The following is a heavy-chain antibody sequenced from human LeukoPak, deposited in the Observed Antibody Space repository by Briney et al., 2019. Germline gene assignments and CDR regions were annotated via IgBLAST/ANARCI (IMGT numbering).Heavy chain of an antibody. V-gene: IGHV1-18*01. D-gene: IGHD1-26*01. CDR2: ISAYNGNT. J-gene: IGHJ4*02. CDR3: ATFPPSRGSYQAFVDY. Sequence: ASVKVSCKASGYTFTSYGISWVRQAPGQGLEWMGWISAYNGNTNYAQKLQGRVTMTTDTSTSTAYMELRSLRSDDTAVYYCATFPPSRGSYQAFVDYWGQGTLVTVSS. CDR1: GYTFTSYG.